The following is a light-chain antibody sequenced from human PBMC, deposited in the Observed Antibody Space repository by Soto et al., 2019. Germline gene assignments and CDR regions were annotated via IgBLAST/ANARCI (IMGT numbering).Light chain of an antibody. CDR3: QHYGRSPPYT. V-gene: IGKV3-20*01. CDR1: QSVSSSF. CDR2: GAS. J-gene: IGKJ2*01. Sequence: EIVLTQSPGTLSLSPGERATLSCRASQSVSSSFLAWYQQKPGQAPRLLIYGASSRATGIPDRFSGSGSGSDFTRTISRLEPEDFGVYYCQHYGRSPPYTFGQGTKLEIK.